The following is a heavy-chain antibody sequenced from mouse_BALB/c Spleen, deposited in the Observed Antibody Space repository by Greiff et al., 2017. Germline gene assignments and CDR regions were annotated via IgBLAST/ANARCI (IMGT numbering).Heavy chain of an antibody. Sequence: LQQPGSELVRPGASVKLSCKASGYTFTSYWMHWVKQRPGQGLEWIGNIYPGSGSTNYDEKFKSKATLTVDKSSSTAYMQLSSLTSEDSAVYYCAYRYYAMDYWGQGTSVTVSS. CDR3: AYRYYAMDY. D-gene: IGHD2-14*01. CDR2: IYPGSGST. J-gene: IGHJ4*01. V-gene: IGHV1S22*01. CDR1: GYTFTSYW.